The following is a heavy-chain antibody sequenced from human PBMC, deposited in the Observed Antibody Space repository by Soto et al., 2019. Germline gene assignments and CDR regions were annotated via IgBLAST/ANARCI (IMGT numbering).Heavy chain of an antibody. CDR1: GGSISSYY. CDR2: IYYSGST. D-gene: IGHD5-18*01. J-gene: IGHJ6*02. CDR3: AGRDTAPYYGLDV. V-gene: IGHV4-59*08. Sequence: SETLPLTSTVTGGSISSYYSSWIRQPPGKGLKWIGYIYYSGSTNYNPSLKSPVTIPVDTTKNQFSLNLNSVTTADTAVYFCAGRDTAPYYGLDVWGHGAGVTVS.